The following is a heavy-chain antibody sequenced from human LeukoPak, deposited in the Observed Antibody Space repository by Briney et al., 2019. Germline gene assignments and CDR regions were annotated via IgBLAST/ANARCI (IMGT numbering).Heavy chain of an antibody. V-gene: IGHV3-11*01. Sequence: GGSLRLSCAASGFTFSDYYMSWIRQAPGKGLEWVSYISSSGSTIFYADSVKGRFTISRDNAKSSLHLQMNSLRAEDTAVYYCARAAWIDYYYYMDVWGKGTTVTISS. D-gene: IGHD2-2*03. CDR3: ARAAWIDYYYYMDV. CDR1: GFTFSDYY. CDR2: ISSSGSTI. J-gene: IGHJ6*03.